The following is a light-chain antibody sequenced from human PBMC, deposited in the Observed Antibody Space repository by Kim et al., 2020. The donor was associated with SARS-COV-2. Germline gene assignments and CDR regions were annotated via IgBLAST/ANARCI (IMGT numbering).Light chain of an antibody. J-gene: IGKJ1*01. Sequence: DIQMTQSPSTLSASVGETVTITCRASRDVVIWLAWFQQKPGKSPKLLIYKAYYLATGVPSRFSGSGRGTDFTLTISDLQPDDFATYYCQQYNDFWTFGQGTKVDIK. CDR2: KAY. V-gene: IGKV1-5*03. CDR1: RDVVIW. CDR3: QQYNDFWT.